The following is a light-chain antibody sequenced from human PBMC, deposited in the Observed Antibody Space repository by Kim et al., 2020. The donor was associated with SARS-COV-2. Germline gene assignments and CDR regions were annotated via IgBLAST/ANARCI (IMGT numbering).Light chain of an antibody. CDR2: NDN. V-gene: IGLV1-44*01. J-gene: IGLJ3*02. Sequence: GQAVTLSCSGRSSTIGSNPLSCYRLLPGTAPNLVIYNDNRRSSGVPDPFSASKSGNSASRAISGLQSDDEADYYCATTDDSLNGVVFGGGTQLTVL. CDR1: SSTIGSNP. CDR3: ATTDDSLNGVV.